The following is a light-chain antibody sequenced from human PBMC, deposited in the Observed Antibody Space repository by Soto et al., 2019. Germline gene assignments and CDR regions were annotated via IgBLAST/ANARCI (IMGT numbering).Light chain of an antibody. CDR3: AAWDDILNVYA. CDR1: SSNIESNT. Sequence: QSVLTQPPSASGTPGERVTISCSGSSSNIESNTVTWYQQLPGTAPKLVIYSNYDRPSGVPDRFSGSTSGTSASLVIRGLQYEDEADYYCAAWDDILNVYAFGGGTKLTV. V-gene: IGLV1-44*01. J-gene: IGLJ7*01. CDR2: SNY.